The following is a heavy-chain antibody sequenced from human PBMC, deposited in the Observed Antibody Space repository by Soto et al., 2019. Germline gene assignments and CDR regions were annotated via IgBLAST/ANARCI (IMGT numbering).Heavy chain of an antibody. CDR2: IYYSGST. V-gene: IGHV4-61*01. D-gene: IGHD3-3*01. J-gene: IGHJ4*02. Sequence: QVQLQESGPGLVKPSETLSLTCTVSGGSVSSGSYYWSWIRQPPGKGLEWIGYIYYSGSTNYNPSLKSRVTISVDTSKNQFSLKLSSVTAADTAVYYCARVDFGVLMPYSFDYWGQGTLVTVSS. CDR3: ARVDFGVLMPYSFDY. CDR1: GGSVSSGSYY.